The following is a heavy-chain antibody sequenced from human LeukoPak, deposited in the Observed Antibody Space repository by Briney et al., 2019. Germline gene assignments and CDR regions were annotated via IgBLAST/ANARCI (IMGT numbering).Heavy chain of an antibody. V-gene: IGHV3-21*01. CDR2: ISSSSSYI. J-gene: IGHJ3*02. CDR1: GLTFSSYS. CDR3: ATDIVVVPAASVAFDI. D-gene: IGHD2-2*01. Sequence: PAGPLKLSCAASGLTFSSYSMNWVRQAPGKGLDWVSSISSSSSYIYYADSVKGRFTISRDNAKNSLYLQMNSLRAEDTAVYYCATDIVVVPAASVAFDIWGQGTMVTVSS.